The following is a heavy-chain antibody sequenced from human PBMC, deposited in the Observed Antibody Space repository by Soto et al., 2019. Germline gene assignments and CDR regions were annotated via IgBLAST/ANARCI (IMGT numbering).Heavy chain of an antibody. CDR1: GFTLSNYW. Sequence: EVQLVESGGGLIQPGGSLRLSWAASGFTLSNYWMGWVRQAPGKGLEWVANIDRDGTEKFYVDSVKGRFSISRDNTKDSLSLQMNSLRGEYTGVYYCARDKTTAWSPKWFDPWGEGTLVTVSS. D-gene: IGHD4-17*01. CDR2: IDRDGTEK. CDR3: ARDKTTAWSPKWFDP. V-gene: IGHV3-7*01. J-gene: IGHJ5*02.